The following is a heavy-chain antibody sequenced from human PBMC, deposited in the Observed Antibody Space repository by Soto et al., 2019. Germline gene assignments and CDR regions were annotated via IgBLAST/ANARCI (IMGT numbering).Heavy chain of an antibody. CDR3: ARHITSDYDWVMDV. CDR1: GYSFSSYW. D-gene: IGHD5-12*01. J-gene: IGHJ6*02. CDR2: FSPGHSDT. V-gene: IGHV5-51*07. Sequence: GESLKISSKGSGYSFSSYWIGWVHQMAVKGLEWMGSFSPGHSDTRYSPSFQGRVAISTDKSISTAYLQWSSLKASDTAMYYRARHITSDYDWVMDVSAQGLTVTVSS.